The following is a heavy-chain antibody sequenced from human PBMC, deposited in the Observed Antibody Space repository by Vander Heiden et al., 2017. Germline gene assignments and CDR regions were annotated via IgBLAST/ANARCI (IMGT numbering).Heavy chain of an antibody. D-gene: IGHD3-22*01. J-gene: IGHJ4*02. V-gene: IGHV3-48*02. CDR1: GFHFSGYG. Sequence: EVQLVESGGGLVQPGGSLQTSCAVSGFHFSGYGMNWVRQAPGKGLEWVSYISSSSSTIYYADSVKGRFTISRDNAKNSLYLQMNSLRDEDTAVYYCARDRGYYDSSETFDYWGQGTLVTVSS. CDR3: ARDRGYYDSSETFDY. CDR2: ISSSSSTI.